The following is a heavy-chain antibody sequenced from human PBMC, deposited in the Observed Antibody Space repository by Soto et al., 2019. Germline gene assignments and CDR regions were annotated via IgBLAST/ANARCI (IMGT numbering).Heavy chain of an antibody. V-gene: IGHV3-30-3*01. CDR1: GFTVSAYT. J-gene: IGHJ4*02. Sequence: QVQLVESGGGVVQPGRSLRLSCAASGFTVSAYTMHWVRQAPGKGLEWVAVISSDGNHKYYTYSVKGRFTISRDTSTNTLYLQMNSLRAEAPAVYYCARWEQPLFDYWGQGTLVTVSS. CDR2: ISSDGNHK. D-gene: IGHD1-26*01. CDR3: ARWEQPLFDY.